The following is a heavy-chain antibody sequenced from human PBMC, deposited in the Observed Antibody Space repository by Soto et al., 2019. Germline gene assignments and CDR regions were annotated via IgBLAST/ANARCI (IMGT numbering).Heavy chain of an antibody. D-gene: IGHD4-4*01. V-gene: IGHV4-39*01. CDR2: IYYSGST. J-gene: IGHJ6*02. CDR1: GGSISSSSYY. Sequence: TSETLSLTCTVSGGSISSSSYYWGWIRQPPGKGLEWIGSIYYSGSTYYNPSLKSRVTISVDTSKNQFSLKLSSVTAADTAVYYCARQATEHYYYYGMDVWGQGTTVTVSS. CDR3: ARQATEHYYYYGMDV.